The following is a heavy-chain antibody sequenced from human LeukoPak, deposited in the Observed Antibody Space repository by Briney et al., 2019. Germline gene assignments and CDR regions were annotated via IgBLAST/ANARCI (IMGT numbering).Heavy chain of an antibody. Sequence: SETLSLTCAVYGGSFSGYYWSWIRQPPGKGLEWIGEINHSGSTNYNPSLKSRVTISVDTSKNQFSLKLSSVTAADTAVYYCARGPPIYGASLDYWGQGTLVTVSS. CDR1: GGSFSGYY. CDR3: ARGPPIYGASLDY. J-gene: IGHJ4*02. CDR2: INHSGST. V-gene: IGHV4-34*01. D-gene: IGHD2-2*02.